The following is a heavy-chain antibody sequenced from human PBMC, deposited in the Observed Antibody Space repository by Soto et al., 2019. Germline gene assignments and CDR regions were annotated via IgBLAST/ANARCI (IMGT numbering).Heavy chain of an antibody. V-gene: IGHV3-30-3*01. J-gene: IGHJ4*02. CDR2: ISYDGNNN. CDR1: GFTFRSYA. CDR3: ARGIGDGYNLDY. D-gene: IGHD5-12*01. Sequence: QVQLVESGGGVVQPGTSLRLSCAVSGFTFRSYATLWVRQAPGGGLEWVALISYDGNNNYYADSVKGRFTISRDTFKNTLFLQMNSLRREDTAMYYCARGIGDGYNLDYWGQGTLVTVSS.